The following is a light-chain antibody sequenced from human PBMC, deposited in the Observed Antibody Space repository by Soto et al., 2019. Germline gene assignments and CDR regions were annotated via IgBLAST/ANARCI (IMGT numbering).Light chain of an antibody. CDR2: DDS. Sequence: SYELTQPPAVSVAPGQTATITWGGNKGGCKSVNWYQQEAGQAPVLVVYDDSARPSGIPARFSGSSSGNTATLTISRVEAGDEADYYCQVRHSDDHHYVFGTGTKVPVL. V-gene: IGLV3-21*02. CDR1: KGGCKS. J-gene: IGLJ1*01. CDR3: QVRHSDDHHYV.